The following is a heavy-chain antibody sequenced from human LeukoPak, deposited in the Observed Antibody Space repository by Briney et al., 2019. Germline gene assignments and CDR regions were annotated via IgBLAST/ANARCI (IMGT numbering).Heavy chain of an antibody. Sequence: GRSLRLSCAASGFPFDDYAMHWVRQAPGKGLEWVSGISWNSGSIGYADSVKGRFTISRDNAKNSLYLQMNSLRAEDTALYYSAKDGDRNGMDVWGQGTTVTVSS. CDR1: GFPFDDYA. CDR3: AKDGDRNGMDV. D-gene: IGHD3-10*01. CDR2: ISWNSGSI. J-gene: IGHJ6*02. V-gene: IGHV3-9*01.